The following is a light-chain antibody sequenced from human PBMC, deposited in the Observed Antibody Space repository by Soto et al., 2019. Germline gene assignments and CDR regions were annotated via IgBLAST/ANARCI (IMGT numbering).Light chain of an antibody. V-gene: IGLV1-40*01. CDR3: HSYDSSLSGSL. CDR2: VDT. J-gene: IGLJ2*01. Sequence: QSVLTQPPAVSGAPGQRVTISCTGSRSNIGAGYDVHWYQQLPGKAPKLLIYVDTNRPSGVPDRFSGSKSGTSASLAITGLQSEEEADHYFHSYDSSLSGSLCGVGTKLTVL. CDR1: RSNIGAGYD.